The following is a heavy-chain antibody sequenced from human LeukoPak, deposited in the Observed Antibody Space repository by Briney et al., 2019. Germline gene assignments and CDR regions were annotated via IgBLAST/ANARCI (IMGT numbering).Heavy chain of an antibody. J-gene: IGHJ5*02. V-gene: IGHV3-21*01. CDR3: AGARFWSDPFDP. CDR2: ISSSSSYI. Sequence: GGSLRLSCAASGFTFSSYSMNWVRQAPGKGLEWVSSISSSSSYIYYADSVKGRFTISRDNAKNSLYLQMNSLRAEDTAVYYCAGARFWSDPFDPWGQGTLVTVSS. D-gene: IGHD3-3*01. CDR1: GFTFSSYS.